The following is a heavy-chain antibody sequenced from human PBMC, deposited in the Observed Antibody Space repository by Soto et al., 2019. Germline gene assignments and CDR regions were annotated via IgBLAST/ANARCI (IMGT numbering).Heavy chain of an antibody. CDR1: GGSFSGYY. V-gene: IGHV4-34*01. Sequence: SETLSLTCAVYGGSFSGYYWSWIRQPPGKGLEWIGEINHSGSTNYNPSLKSRVTISVDTSKNQFSLKLSSVTAADTAVYYCARGRGGNYYYYYGMDVWGQGTTVTVPS. CDR3: ARGRGGNYYYYYGMDV. J-gene: IGHJ6*02. CDR2: INHSGST. D-gene: IGHD3-10*01.